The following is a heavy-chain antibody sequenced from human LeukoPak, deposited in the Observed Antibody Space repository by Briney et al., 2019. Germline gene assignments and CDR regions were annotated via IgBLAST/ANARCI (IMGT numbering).Heavy chain of an antibody. D-gene: IGHD2-15*01. CDR1: GYTFTSYY. J-gene: IGHJ3*02. V-gene: IGHV1-46*01. CDR3: ASLVVVAATQGAFDI. CDR2: INPSGGST. Sequence: ASVKVSCKASGYTFTSYYMHWVRQAPGQGLEWMGIINPSGGSTSYAQKFQGRVTMTRDTSTSTVYMELSSLRSEDTAVYYCASLVVVAATQGAFDIWGQGTMVTVSS.